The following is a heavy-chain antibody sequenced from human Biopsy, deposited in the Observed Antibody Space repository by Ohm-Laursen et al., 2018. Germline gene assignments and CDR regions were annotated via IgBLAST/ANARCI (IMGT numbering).Heavy chain of an antibody. D-gene: IGHD3-9*01. CDR3: ASEGYYEVLTGPACDY. J-gene: IGHJ4*02. Sequence: SLTLSCSASGFGFSSYAMSWIRQAPGKGLEWVSGVSGSGGRTYNAESMKGRFTISRDNSKQKVYLQMKSLRADDAALYYCASEGYYEVLTGPACDYWGQGTLVTVSS. CDR1: GFGFSSYA. CDR2: VSGSGGRT. V-gene: IGHV3-23*01.